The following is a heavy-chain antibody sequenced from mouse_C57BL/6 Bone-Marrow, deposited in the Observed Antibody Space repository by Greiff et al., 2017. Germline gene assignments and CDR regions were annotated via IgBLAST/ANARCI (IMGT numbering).Heavy chain of an antibody. J-gene: IGHJ4*01. CDR1: GFTFSSYA. CDR3: TRASTRAMDY. V-gene: IGHV5-9-1*02. CDR2: ISSGDDYI. D-gene: IGHD2-14*01. Sequence: EVKLVESGEGLVRPGGSLKLSCAASGFTFSSYAMPWVRQTPEKRLEWVAYISSGDDYIYYADTVKGRFTISRDNAKNTMYLQMSSLKSEDAAMYYCTRASTRAMDYWGQGNSITVSS.